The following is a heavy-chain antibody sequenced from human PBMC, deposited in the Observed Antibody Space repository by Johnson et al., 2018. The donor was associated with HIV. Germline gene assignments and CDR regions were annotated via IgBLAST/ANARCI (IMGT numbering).Heavy chain of an antibody. CDR2: IRYDGSNK. D-gene: IGHD2-21*02. CDR1: GLTFSSYG. CDR3: ARSLCGGDCFSDAFDI. J-gene: IGHJ3*02. V-gene: IGHV3-30*02. Sequence: QVQLVESGGGVVQPGGSLRLSCAASGLTFSSYGMHWVRQAPGKGLEWMAFIRYDGSNKYYTDSVKGRFTISRDNSKSTLFLLMNSLRAEDTAVYYCARSLCGGDCFSDAFDIWGQGTMVTVSS.